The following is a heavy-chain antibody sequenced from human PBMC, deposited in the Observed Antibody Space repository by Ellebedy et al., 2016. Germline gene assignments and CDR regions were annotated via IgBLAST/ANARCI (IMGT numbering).Heavy chain of an antibody. CDR2: INHSGST. D-gene: IGHD3-10*01. V-gene: IGHV4-34*01. CDR1: GGSFSGYY. Sequence: SETLSLTXAVYGGSFSGYYWSWIRQPPGKGLEWIGEINHSGSTNYNPSLKSRVTISVDKSKNQFSLKLSSVTAADTAVYYCARDPLLYGSGYFDYWGQGTLVTVSS. CDR3: ARDPLLYGSGYFDY. J-gene: IGHJ4*02.